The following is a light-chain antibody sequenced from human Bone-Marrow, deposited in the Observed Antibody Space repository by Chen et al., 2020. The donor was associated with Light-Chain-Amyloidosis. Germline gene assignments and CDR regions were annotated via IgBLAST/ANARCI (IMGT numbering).Light chain of an antibody. CDR3: QSADSSGTYEVI. Sequence: SYELTQPPSVSVSPGQTARITCSGDDLPTKYAYWYQQKPGQAPVLGIHRDPERTSGISERFSGSSSGTTATLTISGVQAEDEADYHCQSADSSGTYEVIFGGGTKLTVL. CDR1: DLPTKY. CDR2: RDP. V-gene: IGLV3-25*03. J-gene: IGLJ2*01.